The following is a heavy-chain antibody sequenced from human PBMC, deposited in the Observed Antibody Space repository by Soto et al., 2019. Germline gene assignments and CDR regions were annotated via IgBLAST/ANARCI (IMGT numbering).Heavy chain of an antibody. CDR3: ARAPEAVAPDY. J-gene: IGHJ4*02. CDR1: GYTFTSYD. Sequence: QVQLVQSGAEVKKPGASVKVSCKASGYTFTSYDINWVRQATRQGPEWMGWMNPNSGNTGYAQKFQGRVTMTSNTSISTAYMELSSLRSEDTAVSYCARAPEAVAPDYWGQGTLVTVCS. D-gene: IGHD6-19*01. V-gene: IGHV1-8*01. CDR2: MNPNSGNT.